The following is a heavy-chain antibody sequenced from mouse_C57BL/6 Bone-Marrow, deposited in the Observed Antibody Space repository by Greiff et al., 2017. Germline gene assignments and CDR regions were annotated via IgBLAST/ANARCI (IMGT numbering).Heavy chain of an antibody. D-gene: IGHD2-10*01. CDR2: IHPNSGST. CDR3: ARSLLGYAMDY. V-gene: IGHV1-64*01. J-gene: IGHJ4*01. Sequence: QVQLQQPGAELVKPGASVKLSCKASGYTFTSYWMHWVKQRPGQGLEWIGMIHPNSGSTNYNEKFKSKATLTVDKSSSTAYMQLSSLTSEDSAVYYCARSLLGYAMDYWGQGTSVTVSS. CDR1: GYTFTSYW.